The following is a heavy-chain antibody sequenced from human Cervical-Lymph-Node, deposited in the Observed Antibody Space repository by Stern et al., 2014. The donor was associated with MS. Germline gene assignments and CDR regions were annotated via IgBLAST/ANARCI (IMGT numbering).Heavy chain of an antibody. CDR1: GFTFSSFG. Sequence: VQLVESGGGVVQPGRSLRLSCAASGFTFSSFGMHWVRQAPGKGLEWLAVISYDGTIKYHADSMEGRFTISRDNSKNTLYLQLNGLRTEDTAVYYCATASPGSSWYHPDYWGQGTLVTVSS. V-gene: IGHV3-30*03. D-gene: IGHD6-13*01. CDR2: ISYDGTIK. J-gene: IGHJ4*02. CDR3: ATASPGSSWYHPDY.